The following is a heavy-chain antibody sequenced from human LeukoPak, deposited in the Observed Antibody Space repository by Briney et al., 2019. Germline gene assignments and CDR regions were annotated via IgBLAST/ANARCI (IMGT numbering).Heavy chain of an antibody. V-gene: IGHV3-23*01. J-gene: IGHJ4*02. D-gene: IGHD6-19*01. CDR1: GFTFSSYA. CDR2: ISGSGTST. CDR3: ARGKGIAVSSFDS. Sequence: GGSLRLSCAASGFTFSSYAMSWVRQAPGKGLEWVSGISGSGTSTYYADSVKGRFTISRDNSKNTMSLQMNSLRAEDTALYFCARGKGIAVSSFDSWGQGTLVTVSS.